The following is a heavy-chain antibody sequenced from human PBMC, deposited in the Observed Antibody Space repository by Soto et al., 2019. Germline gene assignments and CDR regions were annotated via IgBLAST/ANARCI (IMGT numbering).Heavy chain of an antibody. CDR1: GYTFTSYD. Sequence: QVQLVQSGAEVKKPGASVKVSCKASGYTFTSYDINWVRQATGQGLEWMGWMNPNSGNTGYAQKFQGRVTMTRNTSISTAYMELSSLRSEDTAVYYWARVPGYGDYGFYYGRDVWGQGTTVTVSS. J-gene: IGHJ6*02. V-gene: IGHV1-8*01. CDR3: ARVPGYGDYGFYYGRDV. CDR2: MNPNSGNT. D-gene: IGHD4-17*01.